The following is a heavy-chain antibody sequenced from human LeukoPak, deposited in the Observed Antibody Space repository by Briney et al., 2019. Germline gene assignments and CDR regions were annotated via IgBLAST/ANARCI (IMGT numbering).Heavy chain of an antibody. V-gene: IGHV4-34*01. J-gene: IGHJ1*01. CDR2: INHSGSS. D-gene: IGHD6-19*01. Sequence: SETLSLTCAVYGGSFSGYYWSWIRQPPGKGLEWIGEINHSGSSNYNPSLKSRVTISLDTSKNQFSLKLSSVTAADTAVYYCARGGWYPESFQHWGQGALVTVSS. CDR1: GGSFSGYY. CDR3: ARGGWYPESFQH.